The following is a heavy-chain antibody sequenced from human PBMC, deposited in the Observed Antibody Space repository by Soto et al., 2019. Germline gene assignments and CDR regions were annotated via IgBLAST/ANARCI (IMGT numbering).Heavy chain of an antibody. D-gene: IGHD1-26*01. CDR3: ARLVGAYQHYLDY. CDR2: IDSTSMHI. Sequence: PWCSLRLSCAASGFTFSTHRMIWVRQAPGKGLEWVSYIDSTSMHIYYADSVKGRFTITRDNAKKSVYLQMTSLRAEDTAVYYCARLVGAYQHYLDYWGQGTLVTVSS. J-gene: IGHJ4*02. CDR1: GFTFSTHR. V-gene: IGHV3-21*01.